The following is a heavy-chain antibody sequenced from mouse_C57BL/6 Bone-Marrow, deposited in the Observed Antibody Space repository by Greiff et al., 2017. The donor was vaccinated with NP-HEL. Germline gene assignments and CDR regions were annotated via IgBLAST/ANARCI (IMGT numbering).Heavy chain of an antibody. CDR3: ARGYYGSSRYIDV. V-gene: IGHV1-55*01. J-gene: IGHJ1*03. D-gene: IGHD1-1*01. Sequence: QVQLHQSGAELVKPGASVKMSCKASGYTFTSYWITWVKQRPGQGLEWIGDIYPGSGSTNYNEKFKRKATLTVVTSSSTAYMQLSSLTSEDSAVYYCARGYYGSSRYIDVWGTGTTVTVTS. CDR1: GYTFTSYW. CDR2: IYPGSGST.